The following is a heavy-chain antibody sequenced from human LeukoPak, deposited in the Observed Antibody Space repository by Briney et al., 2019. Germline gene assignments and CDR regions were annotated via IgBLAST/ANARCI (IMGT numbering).Heavy chain of an antibody. CDR3: ASRYYYDSSGYYSVRHYYFDY. Sequence: SETLSLTCAVYGGSFSGYYWSWIRQPPGKGLEWIGEINHSGSTNYNPSLKSRVTISVDTSKNQFSLKLSSVTAADTAVYYCASRYYYDSSGYYSVRHYYFDYWGQGTLVTVSS. D-gene: IGHD3-22*01. V-gene: IGHV4-34*01. CDR2: INHSGST. CDR1: GGSFSGYY. J-gene: IGHJ4*02.